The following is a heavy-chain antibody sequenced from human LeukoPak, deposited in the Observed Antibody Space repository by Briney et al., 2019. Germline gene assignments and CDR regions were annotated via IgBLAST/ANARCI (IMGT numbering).Heavy chain of an antibody. D-gene: IGHD2-2*01. Sequence: SETLSLTCTVSGGSISSYYWSWIRQPAGKGLEWIGRIYTSGSTNYNPSLKSRVTMSVDTSKNQFSLKLSSVTAADTAVYYCARVSRDCSSTSCYYYYYYMDVWGKGTTVTISS. CDR2: IYTSGST. J-gene: IGHJ6*03. CDR1: GGSISSYY. V-gene: IGHV4-4*07. CDR3: ARVSRDCSSTSCYYYYYYMDV.